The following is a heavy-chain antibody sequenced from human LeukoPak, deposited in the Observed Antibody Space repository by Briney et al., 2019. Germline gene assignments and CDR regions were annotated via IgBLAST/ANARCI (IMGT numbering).Heavy chain of an antibody. CDR3: ATVVGRYGMDV. CDR2: INHSGST. J-gene: IGHJ6*02. CDR1: GGSSSGYY. V-gene: IGHV4-34*01. D-gene: IGHD2-2*01. Sequence: SETLSLTCAVYGGSSSGYYWSWIRQPPGKGLEWIGEINHSGSTNYNPSLKSRVTISVDTSKNQFSLKLSSVTAADTAVYYCATVVGRYGMDVWGQGTTVTVSS.